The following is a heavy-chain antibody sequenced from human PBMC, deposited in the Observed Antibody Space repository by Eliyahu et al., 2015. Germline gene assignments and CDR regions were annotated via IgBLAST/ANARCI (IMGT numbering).Heavy chain of an antibody. CDR3: AKVGHGPPYGMDV. CDR1: GFTFXSYG. CDR2: IRYDGSNK. Sequence: QVQLVESGGGVVQPGGSLRLXCAASGFTFXSYGMHWVRQAPGKGLEGVAFIRYDGSNKYYADSVKGRFTISRDNSKNTLYLQMNSLRAEDTAVYYCAKVGHGPPYGMDVWGQGTTVTVSS. V-gene: IGHV3-30*02. J-gene: IGHJ6*02.